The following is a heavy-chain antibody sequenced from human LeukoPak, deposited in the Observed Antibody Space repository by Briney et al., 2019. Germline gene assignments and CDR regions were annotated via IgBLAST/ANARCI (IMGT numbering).Heavy chain of an antibody. CDR3: AAGRYYDILTGYHNWFDP. J-gene: IGHJ5*02. CDR1: GFTFTSSA. CDR2: IVVGSGNT. D-gene: IGHD3-9*01. V-gene: IGHV1-58*02. Sequence: GTSVKVSCKASGFTFTSSAMQWVRQARGQRLEWIGWIVVGSGNTNYAQEFQERVTITRDMSTSTAYMELSSLRSEGTAVYYCAAGRYYDILTGYHNWFDPWGQGTLVTVSS.